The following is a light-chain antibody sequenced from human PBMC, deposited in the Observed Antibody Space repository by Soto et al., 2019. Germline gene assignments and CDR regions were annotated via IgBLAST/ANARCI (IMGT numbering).Light chain of an antibody. CDR3: QQYNSYSLF. CDR2: GAS. Sequence: DIQMTQSPSTLSASVGDRVTITCRASQSISNWLAWYQQKPGKAPKLLIYGASSLESGVQSRFSGSGSGTEFTLTISSLQTDDFATYYCQQYNSYSLFFGQGTKLEIK. J-gene: IGKJ2*01. V-gene: IGKV1-5*01. CDR1: QSISNW.